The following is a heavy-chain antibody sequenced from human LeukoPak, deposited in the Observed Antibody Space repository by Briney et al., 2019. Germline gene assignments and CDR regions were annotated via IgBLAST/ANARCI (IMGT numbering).Heavy chain of an antibody. D-gene: IGHD2-21*02. CDR3: ASGRVTAVY. Sequence: GGSLRLSCAASGFTFSIYWMMWVRQAPGKGLEWVASVNQDGGEKNYVDSVKGRFTISRDNAKNSLYLQMNSLRTEDTAVYYCASGRVTAVYWGQGTLVTVSS. CDR2: VNQDGGEK. CDR1: GFTFSIYW. V-gene: IGHV3-7*03. J-gene: IGHJ4*02.